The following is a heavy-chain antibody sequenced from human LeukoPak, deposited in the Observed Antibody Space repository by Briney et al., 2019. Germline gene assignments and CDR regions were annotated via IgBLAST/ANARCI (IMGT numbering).Heavy chain of an antibody. CDR2: IYTGSLS. V-gene: IGHV3-53*01. CDR3: AREGRLTEGGFDY. J-gene: IGHJ4*02. D-gene: IGHD1-14*01. CDR1: GFTVSSNY. Sequence: PGGSLRLSCAASGFTVSSNYMSWVRQAPGKGLEWVSVIYTGSLSYYTDSVKGRFTISRDKSNNTLYLQMNSLRDEDTAVYYCAREGRLTEGGFDYWGQGTLVTVS.